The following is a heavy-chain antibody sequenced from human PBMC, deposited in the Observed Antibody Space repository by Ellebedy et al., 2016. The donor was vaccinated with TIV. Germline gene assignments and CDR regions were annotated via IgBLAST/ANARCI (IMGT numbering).Heavy chain of an antibody. CDR1: GYNFTSYW. J-gene: IGHJ4*02. V-gene: IGHV5-10-1*01. D-gene: IGHD3-22*01. Sequence: GGSLRLSXKGSGYNFTSYWISWVRQMPGKGLEWMGRIDPSDSYTNYSPSFQGHVTISADKSISTAYLQWSSLKASDTAMYYCATGPDYYYDSSGYPFDYWGQGTLVTVSS. CDR2: IDPSDSYT. CDR3: ATGPDYYYDSSGYPFDY.